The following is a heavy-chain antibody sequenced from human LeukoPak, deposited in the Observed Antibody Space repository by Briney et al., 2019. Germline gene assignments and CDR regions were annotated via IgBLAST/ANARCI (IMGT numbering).Heavy chain of an antibody. CDR1: GGTFSSYA. J-gene: IGHJ6*02. V-gene: IGHV1-69*01. Sequence: SVKVSCKASGGTFSSYAISWVRQAPGQGLEWMGGIIPIFGTANYAQKFEGRVTITVDESTSTAYMALSSLRSEDTAVYYCARCFYCYYGMDVWGQGTTVTVSS. CDR3: ARCFYCYYGMDV. CDR2: IIPIFGTA.